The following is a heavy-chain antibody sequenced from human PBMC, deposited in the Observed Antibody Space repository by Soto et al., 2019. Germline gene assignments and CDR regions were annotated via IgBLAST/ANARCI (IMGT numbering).Heavy chain of an antibody. CDR2: IRPKTDGGTT. V-gene: IGHV3-15*01. Sequence: EVQLVESGGGLVKPGGSLRLSCAASGFTFSNAWMSWVRQAQGKGLEWVGLIRPKTDGGTTDYAAPVKGRFTISRDDSKNTLNLQRNSLKTEDTAVSYCTTQFNWNYGDHWGQGTLVTVSS. D-gene: IGHD1-7*01. CDR1: GFTFSNAW. J-gene: IGHJ4*02. CDR3: TTQFNWNYGDH.